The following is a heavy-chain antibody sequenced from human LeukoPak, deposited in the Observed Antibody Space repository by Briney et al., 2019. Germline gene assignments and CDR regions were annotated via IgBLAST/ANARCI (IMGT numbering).Heavy chain of an antibody. D-gene: IGHD6-19*01. CDR2: TRNKANSYTT. Sequence: GGSLRLSCAASGFTFSDHYMDWVRQAPGKGLEWVGRTRNKANSYTTEYAASVKGRFTISRDNSKNTLYLQMNSLRAEDTAVYYCARDSGWYSGPYYFDYWGQGTLVTVSS. CDR1: GFTFSDHY. CDR3: ARDSGWYSGPYYFDY. V-gene: IGHV3-72*01. J-gene: IGHJ4*02.